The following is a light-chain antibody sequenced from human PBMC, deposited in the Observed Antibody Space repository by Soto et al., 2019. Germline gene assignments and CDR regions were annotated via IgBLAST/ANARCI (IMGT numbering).Light chain of an antibody. CDR1: SSDVGSYNL. Sequence: QSALTQPPSASGSPGQSVTISCTGTSSDVGSYNLVSWYQQHPGKAPKLVIYEVSKRPSGVPDRFSGSKSGNTASLTVSGLQAEDEADYYCSSDAGSDNWVFGGGTKVTVL. J-gene: IGLJ3*02. CDR2: EVS. V-gene: IGLV2-8*01. CDR3: SSDAGSDNWV.